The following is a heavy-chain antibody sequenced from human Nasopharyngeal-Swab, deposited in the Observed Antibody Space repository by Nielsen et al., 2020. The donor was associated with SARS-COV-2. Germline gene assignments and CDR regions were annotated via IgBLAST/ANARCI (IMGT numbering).Heavy chain of an antibody. V-gene: IGHV3-53*01. J-gene: IGHJ6*03. D-gene: IGHD3-9*01. Sequence: WIRQPPGKGLEWVSVIYSGGSTYYADSVKGRFTISRDNSKNTLYLQMNSLRAEDTAVCYCARTQYYDILTGYYYYYYYMDVWGKGTTVTVSS. CDR3: ARTQYYDILTGYYYYYYYMDV. CDR2: IYSGGST.